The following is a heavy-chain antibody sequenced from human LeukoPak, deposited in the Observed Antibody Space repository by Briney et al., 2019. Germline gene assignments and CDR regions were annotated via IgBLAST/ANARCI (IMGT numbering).Heavy chain of an antibody. D-gene: IGHD4-17*01. Sequence: GGSLRLSCAASGFIVSSNYMSWVRQAPEKGLEWVLVIYSGGSTYYADSVKGRFTISRDNSKNTLYLQMNSLRAEDTAVYYCARDLGANWFDPWGQGTLVTVSS. J-gene: IGHJ5*02. CDR2: IYSGGST. V-gene: IGHV3-66*01. CDR3: ARDLGANWFDP. CDR1: GFIVSSNY.